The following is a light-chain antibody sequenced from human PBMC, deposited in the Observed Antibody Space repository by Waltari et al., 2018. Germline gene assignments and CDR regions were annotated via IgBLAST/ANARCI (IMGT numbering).Light chain of an antibody. J-gene: IGLJ2*01. CDR3: NSYTTGRTMTVI. Sequence: SVLTQPASVSGSPGQSITISCTGTSSDIGDYNFVSWYQQHPGQAPKLIIYDGSNRPSGVSNRFSGSWSGNTASLTISGLQAEDEADYYCNSYTTGRTMTVIFGGGTKLTVL. CDR1: SSDIGDYNF. CDR2: DGS. V-gene: IGLV2-14*03.